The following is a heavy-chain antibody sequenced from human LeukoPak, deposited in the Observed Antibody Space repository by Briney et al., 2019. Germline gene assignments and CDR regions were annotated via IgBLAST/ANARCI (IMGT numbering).Heavy chain of an antibody. Sequence: ASVNVSCKASVYMFTVYYMHWVRQAPGQGLEWMGWINPNSGGTNYAQKFQGRVTMTRDTSISTAYMDLNRLRSDDTAVYYCARVVAVTGTPVYYMDVWGKGTTVTVSS. CDR2: INPNSGGT. D-gene: IGHD6-19*01. CDR1: VYMFTVYY. V-gene: IGHV1-2*02. CDR3: ARVVAVTGTPVYYMDV. J-gene: IGHJ6*03.